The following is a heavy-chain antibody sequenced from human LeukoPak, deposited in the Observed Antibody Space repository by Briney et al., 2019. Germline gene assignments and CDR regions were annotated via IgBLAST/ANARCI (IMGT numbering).Heavy chain of an antibody. CDR2: ISSSSSYI. V-gene: IGHV3-21*01. CDR3: ARVGYCSTTSCYTDNWLDL. D-gene: IGHD2-2*02. CDR1: GFTFSSYS. Sequence: ASLRLSCAASGFTFSSYSMNWVRQAPGKGLDWVSSISSSSSYIYYADSVKGRFTISRDNAKNSLYLQMNSLRAEDTAVYYCARVGYCSTTSCYTDNWLDLWGQGTLLTVSS. J-gene: IGHJ5*02.